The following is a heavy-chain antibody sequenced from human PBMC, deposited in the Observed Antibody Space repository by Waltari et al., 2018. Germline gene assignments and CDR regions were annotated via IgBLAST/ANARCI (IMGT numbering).Heavy chain of an antibody. D-gene: IGHD3-22*01. Sequence: QVQLQESGPGLVKPSQTLSLTCTVSGGSISSGSYYWSWIRQPAGKGLEWIGYIYTSGSTNYNPSLKSRVTISVDTSKTQFSLKLSSVTAADTAVYYCARGDYDSSGYYPYYFDYWGQGTLVTVSS. J-gene: IGHJ4*02. CDR1: GGSISSGSYY. CDR3: ARGDYDSSGYYPYYFDY. CDR2: IYTSGST. V-gene: IGHV4-61*09.